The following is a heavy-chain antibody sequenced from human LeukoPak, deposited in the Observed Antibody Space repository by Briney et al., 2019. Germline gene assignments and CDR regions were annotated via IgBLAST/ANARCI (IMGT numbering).Heavy chain of an antibody. CDR3: ARSYYYSSGSYPLVYYYYYMDV. D-gene: IGHD3-10*01. CDR2: IDTSGST. J-gene: IGHJ6*03. Sequence: SETLSLTCTVSGGSISSYYWSWIRRPAGKGLEWIGRIDTSGSTNYNPSLKSRVTMSVDTSKNQFSLKLSSVTAADTAVYYCARSYYYSSGSYPLVYYYYYMDVWGKGTTVTISS. CDR1: GGSISSYY. V-gene: IGHV4-4*07.